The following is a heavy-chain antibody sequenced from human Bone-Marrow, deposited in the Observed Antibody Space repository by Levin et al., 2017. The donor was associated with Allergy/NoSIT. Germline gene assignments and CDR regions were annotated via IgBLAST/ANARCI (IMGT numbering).Heavy chain of an antibody. CDR2: ISYDGSNK. CDR1: GFTFSSYG. J-gene: IGHJ6*02. V-gene: IGHV3-30*18. CDR3: AKGVWFGQVHYYYYGMDV. D-gene: IGHD3-10*01. Sequence: PGGSLRLSCAASGFTFSSYGMHWVRQAPGKGLEWVAVISYDGSNKYYADSVKGRFTISRDNSKNTLYLQMNSLRAEDTAVYYCAKGVWFGQVHYYYYGMDVWGQGTTVTVSS.